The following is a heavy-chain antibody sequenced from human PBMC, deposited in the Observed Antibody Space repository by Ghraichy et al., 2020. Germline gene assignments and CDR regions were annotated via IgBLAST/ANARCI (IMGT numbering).Heavy chain of an antibody. CDR3: ARTGSAISRSMSDYYGIDA. J-gene: IGHJ6*02. CDR1: GFTFSHYG. Sequence: GESLNISCTASGFTFSHYGMHWVRQAPGKGLEWVAVIWYDGSEKYHAESVKGRFTISRDNSNNILYLQMNSLSGEDTAVYYCARTGSAISRSMSDYYGIDAWGQGTPVTVSS. CDR2: IWYDGSEK. V-gene: IGHV3-33*01. D-gene: IGHD3-10*01.